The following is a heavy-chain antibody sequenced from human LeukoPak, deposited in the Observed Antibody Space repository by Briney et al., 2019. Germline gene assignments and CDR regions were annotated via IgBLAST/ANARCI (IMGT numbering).Heavy chain of an antibody. J-gene: IGHJ4*02. CDR1: GFTFDDYG. CDR3: ARTFTSYYESGVGY. D-gene: IGHD3-22*01. V-gene: IGHV3-20*04. CDR2: INWDGGST. Sequence: GGSLRLSCAATGFTFDDYGMSWVRQAPGKGLEWVSGINWDGGSTGYANSVKGRFTISRDNPKNSLYLQMNSLRAEDTAVYYCARTFTSYYESGVGYWGQGTLVTVSS.